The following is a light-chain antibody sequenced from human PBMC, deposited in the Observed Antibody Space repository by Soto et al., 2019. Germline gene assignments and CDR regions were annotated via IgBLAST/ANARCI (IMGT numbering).Light chain of an antibody. CDR2: GNT. J-gene: IGLJ1*01. Sequence: QSVLTQPPSVSGAPGQRVTISCTGSSSNIGAGYEVHWYQHLPGKAPKLLIYGNTNRPSGVPDRFSGSKSGTSASLAITGLQAEDEADYYCSSYTSSRAYVFGIGTKVTVL. CDR3: SSYTSSRAYV. CDR1: SSNIGAGYE. V-gene: IGLV1-40*01.